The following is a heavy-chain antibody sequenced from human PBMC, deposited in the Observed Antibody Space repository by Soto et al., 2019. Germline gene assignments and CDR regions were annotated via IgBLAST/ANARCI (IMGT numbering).Heavy chain of an antibody. CDR1: GFTFSSYG. CDR2: IWYDGSNK. CDR3: ARARFDY. V-gene: IGHV3-33*01. Sequence: HPGGSLRLSCVASGFTFSSYGMHWVRQAPGKGLEWVAVIWYDGSNKYYEDSVKGRLTVSRDNSNNTLYLQMNSLRAENTAVYYCARARFDYWGQGTLVTVSS. J-gene: IGHJ4*02.